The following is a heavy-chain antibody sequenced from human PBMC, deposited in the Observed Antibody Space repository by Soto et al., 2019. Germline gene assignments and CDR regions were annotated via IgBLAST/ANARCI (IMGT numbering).Heavy chain of an antibody. D-gene: IGHD3-22*01. J-gene: IGHJ6*02. V-gene: IGHV3-33*01. CDR2: IWYDGSNK. CDR3: ARYFGLRREYYYDSRGYSYYYYGMDV. CDR1: GFTFSSYG. Sequence: QVQLVESGGGVVQPGRSLRLSCAASGFTFSSYGMHWVRQAPGKGLEWVAVIWYDGSNKYYADSVKGRFTISRDNSKNTLYLQMNSLRAEDTAVYYGARYFGLRREYYYDSRGYSYYYYGMDVLGQGTTVTVSS.